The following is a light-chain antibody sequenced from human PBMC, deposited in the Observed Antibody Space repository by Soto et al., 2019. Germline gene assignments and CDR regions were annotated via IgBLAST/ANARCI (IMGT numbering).Light chain of an antibody. CDR1: SSNIGSNT. V-gene: IGLV1-44*01. J-gene: IGLJ1*01. CDR2: SNN. CDR3: AAWNDSLNGHV. Sequence: QSVLTQPPSAPGTPGQRVTISCSGSSSNIGSNTVNWYQQLPGTAPKLLIYSNNQRPSGVPDRFSGSKSGTSASLAISGLQSEDEADYYCAAWNDSLNGHVFGPGTKVTVL.